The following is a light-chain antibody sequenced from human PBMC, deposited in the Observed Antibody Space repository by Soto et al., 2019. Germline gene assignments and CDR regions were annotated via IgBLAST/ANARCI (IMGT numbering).Light chain of an antibody. CDR3: SSYTSSSTYV. V-gene: IGLV2-14*01. Sequence: QSVLTQPASVSGSPGQSITISCTGTSSDVGGYNYVSWYQQHPGKAPKLMIYEVSNRPSGVSNRFSGSKSGNTASLTISGLQAEDEADYYCSSYTSSSTYVSGNGTKVTVL. CDR2: EVS. J-gene: IGLJ1*01. CDR1: SSDVGGYNY.